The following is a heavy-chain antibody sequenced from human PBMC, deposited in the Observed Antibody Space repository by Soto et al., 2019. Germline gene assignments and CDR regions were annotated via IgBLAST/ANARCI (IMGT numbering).Heavy chain of an antibody. D-gene: IGHD5-12*01. CDR2: ISSSGSTI. CDR1: GFTFSDYY. CDR3: AREDRDGYNFDY. Sequence: PGGSLRLSCAASGFTFSDYYMSWIRQAPGKGLEWVSYISSSGSTIYYADSVKGRFTISRDNAKNSLYLQMNSLRAKDTAVYYCAREDRDGYNFDYWGQGTLVTVSS. V-gene: IGHV3-11*01. J-gene: IGHJ4*02.